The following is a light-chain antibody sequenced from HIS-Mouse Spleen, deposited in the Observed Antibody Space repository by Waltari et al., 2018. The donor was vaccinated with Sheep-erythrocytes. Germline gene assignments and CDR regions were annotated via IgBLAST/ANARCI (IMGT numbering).Light chain of an antibody. J-gene: IGLJ1*01. Sequence: SYELTQPPSVSVSPGQTARITCSGDALPKKYAYWYQQKSGQAPVLVIYEDSKRPSRIPGRFSGSSSGTMATLTISGAQVEDEADYYCYSTDSSGNHYVFGTGTKVTVL. CDR2: EDS. CDR3: YSTDSSGNHYV. V-gene: IGLV3-10*01. CDR1: ALPKKY.